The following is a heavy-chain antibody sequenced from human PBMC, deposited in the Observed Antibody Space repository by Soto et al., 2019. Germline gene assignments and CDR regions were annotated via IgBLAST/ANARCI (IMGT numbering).Heavy chain of an antibody. V-gene: IGHV3-30-3*01. D-gene: IGHD6-19*01. CDR3: AKDRGWSSADLDY. J-gene: IGHJ4*02. CDR2: ISYDGSNK. CDR1: GFTFSSYA. Sequence: PGGSLRLSCAASGFTFSSYAMHWVRQAPGKGLEWVAVISYDGSNKYYADSVKGRFTISRDNSKNTLYLQMNSLRAEDTAVYYCAKDRGWSSADLDYWGQGTLVTVSS.